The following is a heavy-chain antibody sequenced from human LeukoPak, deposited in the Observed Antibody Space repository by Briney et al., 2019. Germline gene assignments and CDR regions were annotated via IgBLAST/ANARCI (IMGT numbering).Heavy chain of an antibody. Sequence: PSETLSLTCAVYGGSFSGYYWSWIRQPPGKGLEWIGEINHSGSTNYNPSLKSRVTISVDTSKNQFSLKLSSVTAADTAVYYCARVSYYYDSSGYSRAFDIWSQGTMVTVSS. D-gene: IGHD3-22*01. CDR1: GGSFSGYY. CDR3: ARVSYYYDSSGYSRAFDI. CDR2: INHSGST. J-gene: IGHJ3*02. V-gene: IGHV4-34*01.